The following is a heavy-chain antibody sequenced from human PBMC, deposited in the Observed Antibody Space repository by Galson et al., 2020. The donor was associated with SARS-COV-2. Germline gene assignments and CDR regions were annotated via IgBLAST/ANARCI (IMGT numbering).Heavy chain of an antibody. CDR2: FDPEDGET. V-gene: IGHV1-24*01. CDR1: GYTLTELS. CDR3: ATVPVLRFLEWLLVY. D-gene: IGHD3-3*01. J-gene: IGHJ4*02. Sequence: ASVKVSCKVSGYTLTELSMHWVRQAPGKGLEWMGVFDPEDGETIYAQKFQGRVTMTEDTSTDTAYMELSSLRSEDTAVYYCATVPVLRFLEWLLVYWGQGTLVTVSS.